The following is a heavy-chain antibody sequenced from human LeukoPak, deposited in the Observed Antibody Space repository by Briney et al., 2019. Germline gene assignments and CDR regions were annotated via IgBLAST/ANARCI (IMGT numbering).Heavy chain of an antibody. CDR3: ARLYCSSTSCFLRSQEPRFDP. V-gene: IGHV3-53*01. Sequence: GGSLRLSCAASGFTVSSNYMSWVRQAPGKGLEWVSVIYSGGSTYYADSVKGRFTISRDNSKNTLYLQMNSLRAEDTAVYYCARLYCSSTSCFLRSQEPRFDPWGQGTLVTVSS. CDR1: GFTVSSNY. CDR2: IYSGGST. J-gene: IGHJ5*02. D-gene: IGHD2-2*01.